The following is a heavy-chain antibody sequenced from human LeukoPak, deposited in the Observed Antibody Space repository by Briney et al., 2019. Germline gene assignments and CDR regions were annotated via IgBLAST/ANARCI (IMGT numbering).Heavy chain of an antibody. CDR3: AKDQPLSSSSEPDY. D-gene: IGHD6-6*01. CDR2: ISGSGSST. CDR1: GFTFSSYA. V-gene: IGHV3-23*01. J-gene: IGHJ4*02. Sequence: PGGSLRLSCAASGFTFSSYAMSWVRQAPGKGLEWVSAISGSGSSTYYADSVRGRFTISRDNSKNTLYLQMNSLRAEDTAVYYCAKDQPLSSSSEPDYWGQGTLVTVSS.